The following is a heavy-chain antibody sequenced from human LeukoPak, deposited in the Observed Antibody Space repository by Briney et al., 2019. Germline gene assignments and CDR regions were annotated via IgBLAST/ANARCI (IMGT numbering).Heavy chain of an antibody. CDR1: GFTFSSYG. V-gene: IGHV3-30*18. Sequence: GGSLRLSCAASGFTFSSYGMQWVRQAPGKGLGWVAVISYDGSNKYYADSVTGRFTISRDNYKNTLYLQMNSLRAEDTAVYYCAKDRLTIFYYFDYWGQGTLVTVSS. D-gene: IGHD3-9*01. CDR2: ISYDGSNK. J-gene: IGHJ4*02. CDR3: AKDRLTIFYYFDY.